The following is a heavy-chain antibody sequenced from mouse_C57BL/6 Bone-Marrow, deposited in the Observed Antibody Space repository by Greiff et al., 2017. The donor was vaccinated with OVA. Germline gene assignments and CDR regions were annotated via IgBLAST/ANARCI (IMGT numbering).Heavy chain of an antibody. V-gene: IGHV1-62-2*01. CDR3: ARHEDHYGSSYVYFDV. CDR2: FYPGSGSI. D-gene: IGHD1-1*01. Sequence: VKLVESGAELVKPGASVKLSCKASGYTFTEYTIHWVKQRSGQGLEWIGWFYPGSGSIKYNEKFKDKATLTADKSSSTVYMELSRLTSEDSAVYFCARHEDHYGSSYVYFDVWGTGTTVTVSS. CDR1: GYTFTEYT. J-gene: IGHJ1*03.